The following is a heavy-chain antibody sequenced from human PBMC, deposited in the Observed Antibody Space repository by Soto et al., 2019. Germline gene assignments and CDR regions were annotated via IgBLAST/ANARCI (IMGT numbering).Heavy chain of an antibody. CDR2: IKQDGSEK. V-gene: IGHV3-7*03. Sequence: GGSLRLSCAASGFTFSSYWMSWVRQAPGKGLEWVANIKQDGSEKYYVDSVKGRFTISRDNAKNSLYLQMNNLRAEDTAVYYCARDQIIITMVRGVIGYYYYGMDVWGQGTTVTVSS. CDR1: GFTFSSYW. D-gene: IGHD3-10*01. CDR3: ARDQIIITMVRGVIGYYYYGMDV. J-gene: IGHJ6*02.